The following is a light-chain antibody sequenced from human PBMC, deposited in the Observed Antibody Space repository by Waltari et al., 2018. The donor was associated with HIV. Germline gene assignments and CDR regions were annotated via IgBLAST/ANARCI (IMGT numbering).Light chain of an antibody. CDR1: SSNIGNDN. CDR2: KNY. CDR3: VGWDASLSAYV. J-gene: IGLJ1*01. Sequence: QSVLTKPPSASGTPGQRVTIACSGSSSNIGNDNVYWYQQLPGTAPKLLIYKNYRRPEGVPDQLAGSKSGTSASLAISGLRSEDEADYYCVGWDASLSAYVFGTGTKVTIL. V-gene: IGLV1-47*01.